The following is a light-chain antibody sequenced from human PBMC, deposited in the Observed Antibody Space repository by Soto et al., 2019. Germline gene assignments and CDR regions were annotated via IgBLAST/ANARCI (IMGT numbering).Light chain of an antibody. V-gene: IGKV1-9*01. CDR1: QSISSY. CDR2: AAS. CDR3: QQLNSYLFT. Sequence: DIQMTQSPSSLSASVVDRVTITCLASQSISSYLNWYQQKPGKAPKLLIYAASTLQSGVPSRFSGSGSGTEFTLTISSLQPEDFATYYCQQLNSYLFTFGPGTKVDIK. J-gene: IGKJ3*01.